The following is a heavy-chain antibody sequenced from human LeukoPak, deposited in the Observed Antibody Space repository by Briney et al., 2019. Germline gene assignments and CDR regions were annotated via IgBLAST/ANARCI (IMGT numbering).Heavy chain of an antibody. J-gene: IGHJ4*02. V-gene: IGHV4-38-2*02. Sequence: PSETLSLTCTVSGYSISSGYYWGWIRQPPGKGLEWIGSIYHSGSTYYNPSLKSRVTISVDTSKNQFSLKLGSVTAADTAVYYCARDFPITFGGVIVRVYFDYWGQGTLVTVSS. D-gene: IGHD3-16*02. CDR3: ARDFPITFGGVIVRVYFDY. CDR1: GYSISSGYY. CDR2: IYHSGST.